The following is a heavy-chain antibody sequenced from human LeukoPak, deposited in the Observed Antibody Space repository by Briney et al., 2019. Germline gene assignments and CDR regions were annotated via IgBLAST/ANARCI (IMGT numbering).Heavy chain of an antibody. Sequence: GGSLRLSCAASGFTFSNAWMSWVRQAPGKGLEWAGRIKSKTDGGTTDYAAPVKGRFTISRDDSKNTLYLQMNSLKTEDTAVYYCITEMAKGAFDIWGQGTMVTVSS. CDR3: ITEMAKGAFDI. J-gene: IGHJ3*02. CDR2: IKSKTDGGTT. CDR1: GFTFSNAW. D-gene: IGHD5-24*01. V-gene: IGHV3-15*01.